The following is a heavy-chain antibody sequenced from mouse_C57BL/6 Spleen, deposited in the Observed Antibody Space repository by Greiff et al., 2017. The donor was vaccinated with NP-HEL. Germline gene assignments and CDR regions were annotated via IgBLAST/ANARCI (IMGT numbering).Heavy chain of an antibody. J-gene: IGHJ4*01. CDR2: IYPGDGDT. V-gene: IGHV1-80*01. CDR1: GYAFSSYW. D-gene: IGHD1-1*01. CDR3: AAGGIITTVVEGNYYAMDY. Sequence: VQLQQSGAELVKPGASVKISCKASGYAFSSYWMNWVKQRPGKGLEWIGQIYPGDGDTNYNGKFKGKATLTADKSSSTAYMQLSSLTSEDSAVYFCAAGGIITTVVEGNYYAMDYWGQGTSVTVSS.